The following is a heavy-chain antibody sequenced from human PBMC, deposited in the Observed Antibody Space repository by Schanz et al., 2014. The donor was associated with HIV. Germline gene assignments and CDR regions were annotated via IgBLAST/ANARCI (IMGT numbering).Heavy chain of an antibody. CDR3: ARGDRDDFWSGAAI. CDR2: MNPNSGNT. Sequence: QVQLAQSGAEVKQPGASVKVSCKVSGYTFTSYDINWVRQATGQGLEWTGRMNPNSGNTGYAQKFQGRVTMTRNTSITTAYMELSSLRSEDTAVYFCARGDRDDFWSGAAIWGQGTLVTVSS. V-gene: IGHV1-8*01. D-gene: IGHD3-3*01. CDR1: GYTFTSYD. J-gene: IGHJ4*02.